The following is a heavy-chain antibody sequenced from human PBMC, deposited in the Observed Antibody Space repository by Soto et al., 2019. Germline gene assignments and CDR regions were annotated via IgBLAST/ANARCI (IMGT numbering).Heavy chain of an antibody. V-gene: IGHV3-21*01. CDR2: ISSSSSYI. CDR1: GFTFSSYS. J-gene: IGHJ6*02. CDR3: ARDRDYYDSSGYGPYYYYYGMDV. Sequence: EVQLVESGGGLVKPGGSLGLSCAASGFTFSSYSMNWVRQAPGKGLEWVSSISSSSSYIYYADSVKGRFTISRDNAKNSLYLQMNSLRAEDTAVYYCARDRDYYDSSGYGPYYYYYGMDVWGQGTTVTVSS. D-gene: IGHD3-22*01.